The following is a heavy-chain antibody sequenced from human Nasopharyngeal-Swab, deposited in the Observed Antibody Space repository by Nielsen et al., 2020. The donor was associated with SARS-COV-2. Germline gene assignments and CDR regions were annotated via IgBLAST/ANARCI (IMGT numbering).Heavy chain of an antibody. V-gene: IGHV3-21*01. CDR2: ISSSSSYI. CDR3: ARDHAHGYDAFDI. CDR1: GFTFSSYS. Sequence: GGSLRPSCAASGFTFSSYSMNWVRQAPGKGLEWVSSISSSSSYIYYADSVKGRFTISRDNAKNSLYLQMNSLRAEDTAVYYCARDHAHGYDAFDIWGQGTMVTVSS. J-gene: IGHJ3*02. D-gene: IGHD2-15*01.